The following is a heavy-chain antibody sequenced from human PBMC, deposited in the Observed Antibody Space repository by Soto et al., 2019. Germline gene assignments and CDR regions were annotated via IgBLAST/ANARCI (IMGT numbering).Heavy chain of an antibody. V-gene: IGHV1-69*12. CDR1: GGTFSSYA. Sequence: QVQLVQSGAEVKKPGSSVKVSCKASGGTFSSYAISWVRQAPGQGLEWMGGIIPIFGTANYAQKFQGRVTITADESTSTAYMELSSLRSEDTAVYYCAREQDSGYVITLLYFYNMDVWGQGTTVTVSS. J-gene: IGHJ6*02. CDR2: IIPIFGTA. CDR3: AREQDSGYVITLLYFYNMDV. D-gene: IGHD5-12*01.